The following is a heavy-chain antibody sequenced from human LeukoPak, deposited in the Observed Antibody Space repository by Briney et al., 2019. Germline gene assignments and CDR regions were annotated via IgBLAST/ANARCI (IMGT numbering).Heavy chain of an antibody. CDR2: INPNTGGT. CDR1: GYTFTGYY. V-gene: IGHV1-2*02. D-gene: IGHD3-22*01. Sequence: ASVKVSCKTSGYTFTGYYMHWVRQAPGQGLEWMGWINPNTGGTNYAQKFQGRVTMTSDTSISTAYMELSSLRSDDTTMYYCARAPMIVVVFPPRLDFWGQGTLVTVSS. J-gene: IGHJ4*02. CDR3: ARAPMIVVVFPPRLDF.